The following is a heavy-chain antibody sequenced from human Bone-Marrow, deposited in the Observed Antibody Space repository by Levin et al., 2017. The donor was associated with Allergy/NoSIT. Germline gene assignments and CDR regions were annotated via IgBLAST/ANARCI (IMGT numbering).Heavy chain of an antibody. CDR2: FDPEDGER. Sequence: GESLKISCKVSGYTLTELSIHWVRQAPGKGLEWMGGFDPEDGERIYAQMFQGRVTMTEETSTDTAYMELSSLRAEDTAVYYCARGLWMGELASGHWGQGTHVTVSS. CDR3: ARGLWMGELASGH. J-gene: IGHJ4*02. D-gene: IGHD3-10*01. V-gene: IGHV1-24*01. CDR1: GYTLTELS.